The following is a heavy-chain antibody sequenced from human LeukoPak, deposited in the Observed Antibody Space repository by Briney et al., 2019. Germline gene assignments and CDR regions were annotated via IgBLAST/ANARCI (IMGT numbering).Heavy chain of an antibody. CDR2: IYWDDDK. D-gene: IGHD3-22*01. V-gene: IGHV2-5*02. J-gene: IGHJ4*02. Sequence: ESGPTLVNPTQTLTLTCTFSGFSLSTSGVGVAWIRQPPGKALDWLAVIYWDDDKRYSPSLKSRLTITKDTSKNQVVLTMTNMDPVDTATYYCAHMQFDYYDSSGYYRGYYFDYWGQGTLVTVSS. CDR3: AHMQFDYYDSSGYYRGYYFDY. CDR1: GFSLSTSGVG.